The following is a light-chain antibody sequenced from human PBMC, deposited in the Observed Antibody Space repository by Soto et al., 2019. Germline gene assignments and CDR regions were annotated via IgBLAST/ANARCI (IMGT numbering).Light chain of an antibody. CDR3: QQRSNWPPRST. CDR2: DAS. V-gene: IGKV3-11*01. J-gene: IGKJ2*01. CDR1: QSIVRD. Sequence: EIVLTQSPATLSLSPGQRATLSCRASQSIVRDLAWFQQKPAQPPRLLIYDASNRATGIPARFSGGGSGTDFTLTISSLEPEDFAVYYCQQRSNWPPRSTFGQGTKLEIK.